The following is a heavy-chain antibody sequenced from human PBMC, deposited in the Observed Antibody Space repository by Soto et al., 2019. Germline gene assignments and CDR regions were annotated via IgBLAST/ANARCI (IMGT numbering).Heavy chain of an antibody. CDR3: ARVRMGSSGWPRRGWFDP. CDR2: MNPNSGNT. Sequence: ASVKVSCKASGYTFTSYDINWVRQATGQGLEWMGWMNPNSGNTGYAQKFQGRVTMTRNTSISTAYMELSSLRSEDTAVYYCARVRMGSSGWPRRGWFDPWGQGTLVTVS. V-gene: IGHV1-8*01. CDR1: GYTFTSYD. D-gene: IGHD6-19*01. J-gene: IGHJ5*02.